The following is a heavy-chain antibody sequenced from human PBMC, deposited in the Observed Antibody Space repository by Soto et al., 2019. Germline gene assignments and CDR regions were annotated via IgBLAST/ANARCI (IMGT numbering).Heavy chain of an antibody. Sequence: EVQLVESGGGLVKPGGSLRLSCAASGFTFSSYSMNWVRQAPGKGLEWVSSISSSSSYIYYADSVKGRFTISRDNAKNSLYLQMNSLRAEDTAVYYCARVRDYDILMGENYYYYGMDVWGQGTTVTVSS. D-gene: IGHD3-9*01. J-gene: IGHJ6*02. CDR1: GFTFSSYS. V-gene: IGHV3-21*01. CDR3: ARVRDYDILMGENYYYYGMDV. CDR2: ISSSSSYI.